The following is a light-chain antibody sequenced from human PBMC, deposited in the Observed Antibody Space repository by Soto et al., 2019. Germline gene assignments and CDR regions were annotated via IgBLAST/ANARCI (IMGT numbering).Light chain of an antibody. CDR3: QQRKHWPPIT. V-gene: IGKV3-15*01. J-gene: IGKJ5*01. CDR2: GAS. CDR1: QSVSSN. Sequence: EIVMTQSPATLSVSPGERATLSCRASQSVSSNLAWYQQKPGQAPRLLIYGASTRATGIPARFSGSGSGTDFTLTISSLEPEDFAVYYCQQRKHWPPITFGQGTRLEI.